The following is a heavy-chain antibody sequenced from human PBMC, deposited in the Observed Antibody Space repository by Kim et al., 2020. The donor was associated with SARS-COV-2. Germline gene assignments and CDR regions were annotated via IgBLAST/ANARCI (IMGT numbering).Heavy chain of an antibody. CDR3: TRLRGVVAASYYYYGMDV. V-gene: IGHV3-73*01. CDR2: IRSKANSYAT. Sequence: GGSLRLSCAASGFTFSGSAMHWVRQASGKGLEWVGRIRSKANSYATAYAASVKGRFTISRDDSKNTAYLQMNSLKTEDTAVYYCTRLRGVVAASYYYYGMDVWGQGTTVTVSS. D-gene: IGHD2-15*01. J-gene: IGHJ6*02. CDR1: GFTFSGSA.